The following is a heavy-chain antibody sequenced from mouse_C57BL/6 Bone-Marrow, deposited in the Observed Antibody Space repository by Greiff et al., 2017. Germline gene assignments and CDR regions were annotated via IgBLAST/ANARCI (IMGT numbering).Heavy chain of an antibody. D-gene: IGHD2-3*01. CDR2: IDPSDSYT. V-gene: IGHV1-69*01. CDR3: ARYDGDSHWYFDV. CDR1: GYTFTSYW. Sequence: VPLQQPGAELVMPGASVKLSCKASGYTFTSYWMHWVKQRPGQGLEWIGEIDPSDSYTTYNQKFKGKSTLTVDKSSSTAYMQLSSLTSEDSAVYYCARYDGDSHWYFDVWGTGTTVTVSS. J-gene: IGHJ1*03.